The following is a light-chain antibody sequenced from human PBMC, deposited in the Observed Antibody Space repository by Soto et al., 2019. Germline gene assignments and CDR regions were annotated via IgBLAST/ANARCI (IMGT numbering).Light chain of an antibody. CDR2: EVS. CDR3: GSYGGSKRGV. CDR1: SSDVGGYNY. J-gene: IGLJ3*02. Sequence: QSALTQPPSASGSPGQSVTISCTGTSSDVGGYNYVSWYQQHPGKAPKLMIYEVSKRPSGVPDRFSGSKSGNSASLTVSWCPAEDAADYYCGSYGGSKRGVFGAGTELAAL. V-gene: IGLV2-8*01.